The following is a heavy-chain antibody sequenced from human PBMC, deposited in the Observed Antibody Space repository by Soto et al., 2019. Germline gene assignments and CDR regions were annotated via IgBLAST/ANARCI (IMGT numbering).Heavy chain of an antibody. CDR2: IKSKTDGGTT. J-gene: IGHJ3*02. Sequence: GGSLRLSCAASGFTFSNAWMSWVRQAPGKGLEWVGRIKSKTDGGTTDYAAPVKGRFTVSRDDSKNTLYMQMNSLKTEDTAVYYCTTDVVSPSSSSDAFDIWGQGTMVTVSS. V-gene: IGHV3-15*01. D-gene: IGHD6-6*01. CDR3: TTDVVSPSSSSDAFDI. CDR1: GFTFSNAW.